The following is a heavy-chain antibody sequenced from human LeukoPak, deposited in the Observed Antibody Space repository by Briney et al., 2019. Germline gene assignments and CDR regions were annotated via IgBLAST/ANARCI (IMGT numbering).Heavy chain of an antibody. CDR1: GYMFTTYD. CDR3: ASGSDAFDT. J-gene: IGHJ3*02. CDR2: MNPNSGNT. Sequence: RASVKVSCRASGYMFTTYDIHWARQATGQGLEWMGWMNPNSGNTGYAQKFKGRVTMTRDTSISTAYMELNSLKSEDTAVYYCASGSDAFDTWGQGTTVIVSS. V-gene: IGHV1-8*01.